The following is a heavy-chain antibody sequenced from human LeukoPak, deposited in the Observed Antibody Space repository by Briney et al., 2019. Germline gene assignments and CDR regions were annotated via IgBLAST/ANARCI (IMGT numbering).Heavy chain of an antibody. CDR1: XFTFSSYG. D-gene: IGHD3-10*01. Sequence: GGSLRLSCXXXXFTFSSYGMHWVRQAPGKGLEWVAVISYDGSNKYYADSVKGRFTISRDNSKNTLYLQMNSLRAEDTAVYYCAKDLAPVYYYGSGSPNWFDPWGQGTLVTVSS. V-gene: IGHV3-30*18. CDR3: AKDLAPVYYYGSGSPNWFDP. J-gene: IGHJ5*02. CDR2: ISYDGSNK.